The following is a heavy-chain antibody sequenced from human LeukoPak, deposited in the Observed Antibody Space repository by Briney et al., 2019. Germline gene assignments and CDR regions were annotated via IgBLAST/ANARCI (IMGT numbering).Heavy chain of an antibody. D-gene: IGHD5-24*01. CDR2: INHSGST. Sequence: SETLSLTCAVHGGSFSGYYWSWIRQPPGKGLEWIGEINHSGSTNYNPSLKSRVTISVDTSKNQFSLKLSSVTAADTAVYYCARQGLEMTTETNYYFDYWGQGTLVTVSS. CDR1: GGSFSGYY. J-gene: IGHJ4*02. CDR3: ARQGLEMTTETNYYFDY. V-gene: IGHV4-34*01.